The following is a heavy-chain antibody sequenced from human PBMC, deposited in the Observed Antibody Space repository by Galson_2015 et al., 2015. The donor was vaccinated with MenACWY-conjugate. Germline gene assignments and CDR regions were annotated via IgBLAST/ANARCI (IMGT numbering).Heavy chain of an antibody. CDR1: GGSISSSSYY. CDR2: IYYSGST. CDR3: ARACSSTTCPNWFDP. V-gene: IGHV4-39*07. J-gene: IGHJ5*02. D-gene: IGHD2-2*01. Sequence: ETLSLTCTVSGGSISSSSYYWGWIRQPPGKGLEWIGSIYYSGSTYYKSSLKSRATISLDTSKNQVSLKLSSVTAADTAVYYCARACSSTTCPNWFDPWGQGTLVTVSS.